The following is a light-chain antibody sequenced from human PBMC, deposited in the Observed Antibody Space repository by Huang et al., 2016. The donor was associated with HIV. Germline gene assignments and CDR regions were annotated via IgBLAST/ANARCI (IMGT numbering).Light chain of an antibody. CDR3: QQYHHWPPIT. Sequence: EIVMTQSPATLPVSPGERATLSCRASQSVSSNLAWYQQKPGQAPRLLIYGASTRATGMPARFSGSGSGTECTLTISSLQSEDFAVYYCQQYHHWPPITFGQGTRLEI. J-gene: IGKJ5*01. CDR2: GAS. CDR1: QSVSSN. V-gene: IGKV3-15*01.